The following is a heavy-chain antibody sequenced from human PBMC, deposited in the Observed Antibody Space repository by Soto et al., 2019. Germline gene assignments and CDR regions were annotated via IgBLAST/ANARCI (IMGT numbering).Heavy chain of an antibody. V-gene: IGHV3-48*03. D-gene: IGHD3-3*01. CDR2: ISGSSSMI. Sequence: GGSLRLSCAVSGFSFSNYEMNWVRQAPGRGLEWVSYISGSSSMIYYTDSVKGRFIISRDNAKNSLFLQMNSLRAEDTAVYYCANDFWSEFSWGQGILVTVSS. CDR1: GFSFSNYE. CDR3: ANDFWSEFS. J-gene: IGHJ5*02.